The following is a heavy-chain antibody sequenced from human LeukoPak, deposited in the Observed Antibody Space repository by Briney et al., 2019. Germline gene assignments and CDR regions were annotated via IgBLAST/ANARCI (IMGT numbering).Heavy chain of an antibody. J-gene: IGHJ3*02. CDR3: ANYGGDDAFDI. D-gene: IGHD4-23*01. CDR1: GGSISSYY. V-gene: IGHV4-59*08. CDR2: IYYSGST. Sequence: SETLSLTCTVSGGSISSYYWSWIRQPPGKGLEWIGYIYYSGSTNHNPSLKSRVTISVDTSKNQFSLKLSSVTAADTAVYYCANYGGDDAFDIWGQGTMVTVSS.